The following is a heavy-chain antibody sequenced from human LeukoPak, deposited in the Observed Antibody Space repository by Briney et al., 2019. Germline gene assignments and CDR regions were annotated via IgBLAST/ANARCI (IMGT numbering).Heavy chain of an antibody. Sequence: GGSLRLSCAASGFTFSSYSMQWVRQAPGKGLEWVAVISYDGSNKHYADSVKGRFTISRDNSKNTLYLQMNSLRPEDTAVYYCARDGGVGAPGTFDYWGQGTLVTVSS. V-gene: IGHV3-30-3*01. CDR3: ARDGGVGAPGTFDY. J-gene: IGHJ4*02. CDR2: ISYDGSNK. CDR1: GFTFSSYS. D-gene: IGHD1-26*01.